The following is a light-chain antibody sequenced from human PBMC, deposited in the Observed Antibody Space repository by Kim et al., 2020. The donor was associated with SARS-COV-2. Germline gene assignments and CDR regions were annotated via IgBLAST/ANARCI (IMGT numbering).Light chain of an antibody. V-gene: IGKV3-15*01. CDR2: GTS. CDR3: QQYDNWPLT. J-gene: IGKJ2*01. Sequence: SVFQGERATCSCRASKGVSNKWSWYQQKPGQPPRLVIYGTSNRATGFPGRFSGSGSGTEFTLTISSLQSEDFAVYSCQQYDNWPLTFGQGTKLEI. CDR1: KGVSNK.